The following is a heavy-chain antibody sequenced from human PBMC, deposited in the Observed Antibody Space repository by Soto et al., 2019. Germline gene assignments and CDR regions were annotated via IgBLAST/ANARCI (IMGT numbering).Heavy chain of an antibody. CDR1: GFTFSDYG. CDR3: ARPSSGWENWFDP. Sequence: PGGSLRLSCAASGFTFSDYGMHWVRQAPGKGLEWLAVIWYDGSNEYYADSVKGRFTISRDNSDNTLFLQMTRVRAEDTAVYYCARPSSGWENWFDPWGQGTLVTVSS. V-gene: IGHV3-33*01. CDR2: IWYDGSNE. D-gene: IGHD6-19*01. J-gene: IGHJ5*02.